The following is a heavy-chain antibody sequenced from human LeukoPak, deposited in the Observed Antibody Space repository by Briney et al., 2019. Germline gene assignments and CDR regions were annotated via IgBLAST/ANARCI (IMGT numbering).Heavy chain of an antibody. Sequence: PGGSLRLSCAASGFTFSSYNMNWVRQAPGKGLEWVSGINWNGGDTGYADSVKGRFTISRDNAKNSLYLQMNSLRVEDTALYYCARSSGSIRHFYYYYMDVWGKGTTVTVSS. V-gene: IGHV3-20*04. D-gene: IGHD1-26*01. CDR3: ARSSGSIRHFYYYYMDV. CDR2: INWNGGDT. J-gene: IGHJ6*03. CDR1: GFTFSSYN.